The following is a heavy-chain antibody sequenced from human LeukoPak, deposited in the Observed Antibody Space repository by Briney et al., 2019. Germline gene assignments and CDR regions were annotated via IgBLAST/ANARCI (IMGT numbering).Heavy chain of an antibody. D-gene: IGHD3-22*01. V-gene: IGHV4-59*01. J-gene: IGHJ4*02. CDR3: AKVGSYDSSGYYFPN. Sequence: SETLSLTCTVSDDSISSNYWTWIRQPPGKGLEWIGYIYNSGDIRYNPSLKRRVTISMDTSENQVSLKMRSVTAADTAMYYCAKVGSYDSSGYYFPNWGQGTQVTVSS. CDR1: DDSISSNY. CDR2: IYNSGDI.